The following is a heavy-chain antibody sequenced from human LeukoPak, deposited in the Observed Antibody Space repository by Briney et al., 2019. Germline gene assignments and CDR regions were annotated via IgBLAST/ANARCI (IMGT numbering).Heavy chain of an antibody. J-gene: IGHJ4*02. CDR1: GFTFSSYA. CDR2: ISGSGGST. D-gene: IGHD6-13*01. V-gene: IGHV3-23*01. Sequence: PGGSLRLSCAASGFTFSSYAMSWVRQAPGKGLEWVSAISGSGGSTYYADSVKGRFTISRDNSKNTLYLQMNSLRAKDTAVYYCASYSSSWYMFFDYWGQGTLVTASS. CDR3: ASYSSSWYMFFDY.